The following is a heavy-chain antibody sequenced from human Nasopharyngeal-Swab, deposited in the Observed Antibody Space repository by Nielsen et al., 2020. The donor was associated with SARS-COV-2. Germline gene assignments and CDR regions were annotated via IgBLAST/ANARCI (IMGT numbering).Heavy chain of an antibody. CDR1: GFTFSAYD. J-gene: IGHJ4*02. CDR2: ISSTGSTI. CDR3: ASHYDILTGYSPYDY. D-gene: IGHD3-9*01. Sequence: GESLKISCAASGFTFSAYDMNWVRQAPGKGLEWVSYISSTGSTINYADSVKGRVTISRDNAKNSLYLQMNSLRAEDTAVYYCASHYDILTGYSPYDYWGQGTLVTVSS. V-gene: IGHV3-48*03.